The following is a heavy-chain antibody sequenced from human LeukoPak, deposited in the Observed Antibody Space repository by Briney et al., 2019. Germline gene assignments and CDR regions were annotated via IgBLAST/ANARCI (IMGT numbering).Heavy chain of an antibody. CDR3: ARTLGSGLSAFDI. D-gene: IGHD3-10*01. J-gene: IGHJ3*02. CDR1: GYIFITYY. V-gene: IGHV1-46*01. CDR2: SNPGGGST. Sequence: GASVKVSCKASGYIFITYYLHWVRQAPGQGLEWMGNSNPGGGSTSCAQRFQGRVTMTRDTSTSTVYMDLSSLNSEDTAVYYCARTLGSGLSAFDIWGQGTMVTVSS.